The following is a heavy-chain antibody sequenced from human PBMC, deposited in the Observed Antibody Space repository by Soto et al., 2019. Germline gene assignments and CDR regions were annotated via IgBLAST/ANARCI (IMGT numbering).Heavy chain of an antibody. D-gene: IGHD5-18*01. CDR2: ISYDGSNK. J-gene: IGHJ6*02. CDR1: GFTFSSYG. V-gene: IGHV3-30*18. Sequence: QVQLVESGGGVVQPGRSLRLSCAASGFTFSSYGMHWVRQAPGKGLEWVAVISYDGSNKYYADSVKGRVTISRDNSKNTLYLERNSLTAEDTAVYYCAKVKVATAISHHYYYGMDVWGQGTTVTVSS. CDR3: AKVKVATAISHHYYYGMDV.